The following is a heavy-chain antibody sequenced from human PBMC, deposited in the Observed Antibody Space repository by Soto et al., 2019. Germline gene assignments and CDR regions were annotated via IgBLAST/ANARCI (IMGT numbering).Heavy chain of an antibody. J-gene: IGHJ6*03. CDR3: ARVRPLGYYYYYMDV. CDR1: GYTFTSYA. CDR2: INAGNGNT. Sequence: QVQIVQSGAEVKKTGASVKVSCKASGYTFTSYAMHWVRQAPGQRLEWMGWINAGNGNTKYSQKFQGRVTITRDTSTSTAYMELSSLRSEDTAVYYCARVRPLGYYYYYMDVWGKGTTVTVSS. V-gene: IGHV1-3*01.